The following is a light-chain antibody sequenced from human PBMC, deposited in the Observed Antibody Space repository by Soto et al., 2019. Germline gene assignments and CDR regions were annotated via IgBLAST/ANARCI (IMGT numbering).Light chain of an antibody. CDR1: SSNIGAGYD. CDR2: GNS. CDR3: QSHDSSLSAYV. J-gene: IGLJ1*01. Sequence: QSVLTQPPSVSGAPGQRVTISCTGSSSNIGAGYDVHWYQQLPGTAPKLLIYGNSNRPSGVPDRFSGPKSGTSASLAITGLQAEDEADFYCQSHDSSLSAYVFGTGTKVTVL. V-gene: IGLV1-40*01.